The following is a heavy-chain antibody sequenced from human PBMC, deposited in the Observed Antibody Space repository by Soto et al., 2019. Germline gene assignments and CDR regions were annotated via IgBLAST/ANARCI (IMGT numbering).Heavy chain of an antibody. CDR1: GGSISSYY. V-gene: IGHV4-59*01. CDR3: ARGYCSGGSCYSYYYYYYMDV. Sequence: SETLSLTCTVSGGSISSYYWSWIRQPPGKGLEWIGYIYYSGSTNYNPSLKSRVTISVDRSKNQFSLKLSSVTAADTAGYYCARGYCSGGSCYSYYYYYYMDVWGKGTTVTVSS. J-gene: IGHJ6*03. D-gene: IGHD2-15*01. CDR2: IYYSGST.